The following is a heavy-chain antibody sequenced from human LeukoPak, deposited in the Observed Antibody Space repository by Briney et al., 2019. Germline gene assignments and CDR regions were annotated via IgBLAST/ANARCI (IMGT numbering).Heavy chain of an antibody. CDR2: IYTSGST. CDR3: ARYDSNSGDFDY. V-gene: IGHV4-4*07. Sequence: SEALSLTCTVSGGSISSYYWSWIRQPAGKGLEWIGRIYTSGSTNYNPSLKSRVTISVDTSKDQFSLKLSSVTAADTAVYYCARYDSNSGDFDYWGQGTLVTVSS. D-gene: IGHD6-6*01. CDR1: GGSISSYY. J-gene: IGHJ4*02.